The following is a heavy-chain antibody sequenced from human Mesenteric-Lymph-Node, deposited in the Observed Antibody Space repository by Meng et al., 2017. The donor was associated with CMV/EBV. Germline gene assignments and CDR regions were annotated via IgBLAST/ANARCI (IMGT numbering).Heavy chain of an antibody. CDR3: AREVRRYSNSWIHPPEY. V-gene: IGHV3-7*01. D-gene: IGHD6-13*01. Sequence: ETLSLTCTVSGGSISSSSYYWGWIRQPPGKGLEWVANIKEDGSEKYYLDSVKGRFTISRDNANNSVYLQMNSLRAEDMAVYYCAREVRRYSNSWIHPPEYWGQGTLVTVSS. J-gene: IGHJ4*02. CDR2: IKEDGSEK. CDR1: GGSISSSSYY.